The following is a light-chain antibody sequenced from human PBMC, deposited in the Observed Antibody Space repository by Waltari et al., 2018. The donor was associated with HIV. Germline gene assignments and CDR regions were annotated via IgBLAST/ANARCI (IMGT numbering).Light chain of an antibody. Sequence: SGAPGQRVTISCSGSFSNIGSNTVNWYQQLPGTAPRLLIYGSSQRPSGVPDRFSGSRSDTSASLDISGLHSEDEGDYYCAVWDDSLSEYVFATGTKVFVL. CDR1: FSNIGSNT. V-gene: IGLV1-44*01. J-gene: IGLJ1*01. CDR3: AVWDDSLSEYV. CDR2: GSS.